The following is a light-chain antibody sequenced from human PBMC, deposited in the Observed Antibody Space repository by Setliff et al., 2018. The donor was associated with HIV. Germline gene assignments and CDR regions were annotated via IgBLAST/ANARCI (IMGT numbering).Light chain of an antibody. V-gene: IGLV2-14*03. CDR3: SSYTASSTLV. CDR1: SSDVGGYNY. Sequence: QSALTQPASVSGSPGRSITISCTGSSSDVGGYNYVSWYQQHPGKAPKLMIYDVSQRPSGVSDRFSGSKSGITASLTISGLQPEDESDYYCSSYTASSTLVFGGGTKVTVL. CDR2: DVS. J-gene: IGLJ3*02.